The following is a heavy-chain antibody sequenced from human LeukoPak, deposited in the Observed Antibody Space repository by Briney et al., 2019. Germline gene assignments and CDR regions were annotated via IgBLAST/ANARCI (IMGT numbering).Heavy chain of an antibody. J-gene: IGHJ2*01. D-gene: IGHD6-13*01. V-gene: IGHV4-38-2*02. CDR3: ARVYYSNSYDYWYFDL. CDR1: GYSISSGYY. CDR2: IYHSGST. Sequence: SETLSLTCTVSGYSISSGYYWGWIRQPPGKGLEWIGEIYHSGSTNYNPSLKSRVTISVDKSKNQFSLKLSSVTAADTAVYYCARVYYSNSYDYWYFDLWGRGTLVTVSS.